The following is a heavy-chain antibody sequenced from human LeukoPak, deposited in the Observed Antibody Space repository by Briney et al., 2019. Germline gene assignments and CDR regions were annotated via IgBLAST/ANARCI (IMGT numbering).Heavy chain of an antibody. CDR2: ISGSGGST. J-gene: IGHJ4*02. CDR1: GFTFSSYG. D-gene: IGHD5-18*01. CDR3: ATLSVDTTMISYGGWN. V-gene: IGHV3-23*01. Sequence: GGSLRLSCAASGFTFSSYGMNWVRQAPGKGLEWVSGISGSGGSTHYADSVKGLFTISRDNSKNTLYLQMHSLRAEDTAVYYCATLSVDTTMISYGGWNWGQGTLVTVSS.